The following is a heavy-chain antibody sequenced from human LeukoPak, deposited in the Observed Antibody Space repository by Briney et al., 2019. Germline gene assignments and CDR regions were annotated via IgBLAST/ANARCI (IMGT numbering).Heavy chain of an antibody. CDR3: AKDLEDPDIVLMVYAPV. D-gene: IGHD2-8*01. J-gene: IGHJ4*02. Sequence: GGSLRLSCAASGFTFSSYGMHWVRQAPGKGLEWVAFIRYDGSNKYYADSVKGRFTISRDNSKNTLYLQMNSLRAEDTAVYYCAKDLEDPDIVLMVYAPVWGQGTLVTVSS. CDR2: IRYDGSNK. V-gene: IGHV3-30*02. CDR1: GFTFSSYG.